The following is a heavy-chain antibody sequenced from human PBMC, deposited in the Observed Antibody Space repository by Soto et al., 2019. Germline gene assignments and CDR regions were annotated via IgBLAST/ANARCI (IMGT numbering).Heavy chain of an antibody. D-gene: IGHD3-22*01. Sequence: QVQLVESGGGVVQPGRSLRLSCAASGFTFSSYGMHWVRQAPGKGLEWVAVIWYDGSNKYYADSVKGRFTISRDNSKNTLYLQMNSLRAEDTAVYYCARSSYYYDSSGYYAHDAFDIWGQGTMVTVSS. V-gene: IGHV3-33*01. J-gene: IGHJ3*02. CDR3: ARSSYYYDSSGYYAHDAFDI. CDR1: GFTFSSYG. CDR2: IWYDGSNK.